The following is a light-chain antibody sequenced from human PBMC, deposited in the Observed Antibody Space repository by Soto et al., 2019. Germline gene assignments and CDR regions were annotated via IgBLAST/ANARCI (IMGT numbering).Light chain of an antibody. CDR1: SSDVGGYNY. Sequence: QSALTQPASGSGSPGQSITISCTGTSSDVGGYNYVSWYQQHPGKAPKLMIYDVSNRPLGASNRFSGSKSGNTASLTISGLQAENEADYYCSSYTSSSTVVFGGGTKLTVL. J-gene: IGLJ2*01. CDR3: SSYTSSSTVV. CDR2: DVS. V-gene: IGLV2-14*01.